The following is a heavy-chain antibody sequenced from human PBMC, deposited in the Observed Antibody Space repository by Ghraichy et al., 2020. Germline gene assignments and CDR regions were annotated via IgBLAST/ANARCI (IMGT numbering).Heavy chain of an antibody. V-gene: IGHV3-74*01. CDR2: IDGDGGDT. CDR3: AREVGARGISYGFDI. J-gene: IGHJ3*02. CDR1: GFTFSIHW. D-gene: IGHD4-23*01. Sequence: GESLNISCAASGFTFSIHWMHWVRQVPGKGLVWVSHIDGDGGDTTYADSVKGRFIISRDNAKNTVYLQMNSLRVEDTAVYHCAREVGARGISYGFDIWGQGTKSPSLQ.